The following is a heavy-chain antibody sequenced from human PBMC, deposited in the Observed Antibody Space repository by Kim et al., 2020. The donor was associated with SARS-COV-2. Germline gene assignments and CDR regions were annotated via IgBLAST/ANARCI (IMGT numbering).Heavy chain of an antibody. J-gene: IGHJ4*02. D-gene: IGHD3-9*01. CDR3: ARGQDDILTGYPEYYFDY. CDR2: IYHSGST. V-gene: IGHV4-30-2*01. Sequence: SETLSLTCAVSGGSISSGGYSWSWIRQPPGKGREWIGYIYHSGSTYYNPSLKSRVTISVDRSKNQFSLKLSSVTAADTAVYYCARGQDDILTGYPEYYFDYWGQGTLVTVSS. CDR1: GGSISSGGYS.